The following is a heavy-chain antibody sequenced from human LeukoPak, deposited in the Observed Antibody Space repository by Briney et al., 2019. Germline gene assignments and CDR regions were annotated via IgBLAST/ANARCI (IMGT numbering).Heavy chain of an antibody. D-gene: IGHD2-15*01. J-gene: IGHJ4*02. CDR2: IWRDGRNK. CDR3: ARDRGSDDPIDY. CDR1: GFAFNKYG. Sequence: PVRSLRLSCAASGFAFNKYGMHWVRQAPGKGLEWVAVIWRDGRNKYYADSVKGRFTVSRDNSKNTLYLELNSLRDEDTAVYYCARDRGSDDPIDYWGQGTLVTVSS. V-gene: IGHV3-33*01.